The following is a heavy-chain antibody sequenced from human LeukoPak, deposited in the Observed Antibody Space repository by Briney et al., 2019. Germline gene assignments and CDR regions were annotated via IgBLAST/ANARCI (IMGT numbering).Heavy chain of an antibody. CDR2: ISSGSSFI. CDR3: ARESSGYFY. D-gene: IGHD3-22*01. Sequence: GGSLRLSCAASGFTFSTHSMNWVRQAPGKGLEWVSSISSGSSFIYYADSVKGRFTISRDNAKNSLFLQMNGLRAEDTAVYYCARESSGYFYWGQGTLVTVSS. J-gene: IGHJ4*02. CDR1: GFTFSTHS. V-gene: IGHV3-21*01.